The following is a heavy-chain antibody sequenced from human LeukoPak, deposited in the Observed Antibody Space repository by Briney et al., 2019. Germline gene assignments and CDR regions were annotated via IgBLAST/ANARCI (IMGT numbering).Heavy chain of an antibody. D-gene: IGHD1-26*01. V-gene: IGHV3-23*01. CDR1: GFTFSSSA. J-gene: IGHJ4*02. CDR2: ISNNGGYT. CDR3: ARRSSGSPPYYFGY. Sequence: GGSLRLSCAASGFTFSSSAMSWVRQAPGKGLEWVSAISNNGGYTYYADSVQGRFTISRDNSKSTLCLQMNSLRAEDTAVYYCARRSSGSPPYYFGYWGQGTLVTVSS.